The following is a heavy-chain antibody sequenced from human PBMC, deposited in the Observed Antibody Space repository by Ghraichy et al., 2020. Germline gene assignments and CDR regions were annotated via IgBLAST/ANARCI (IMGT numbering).Heavy chain of an antibody. CDR1: GGSISSSNW. Sequence: SETLSLTCAVSGGSISSSNWWSWVRQPPGKGLEWIGEIYHSGSTNYNPSLKSRVTISVDKSKNQFSLKLSSVTAADTAVYYCARDMAVAGKGADYWGQGTLVTVSS. D-gene: IGHD6-19*01. CDR2: IYHSGST. CDR3: ARDMAVAGKGADY. J-gene: IGHJ4*02. V-gene: IGHV4-4*02.